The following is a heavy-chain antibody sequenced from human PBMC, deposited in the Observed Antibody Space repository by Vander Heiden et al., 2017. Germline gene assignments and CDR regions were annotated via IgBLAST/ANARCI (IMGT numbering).Heavy chain of an antibody. Sequence: EVQLVESGGGLLQPGGSLRLSCAVAGFSVTSNFMSWVRQAPGKGLEWVSVIYSDGSTYYADSVKGRFAISRETSKNTLYLQMSSLRSDDTAVYYCAREGRFSGYFDDWGQGTLVIGSS. CDR2: IYSDGST. J-gene: IGHJ4*02. CDR3: AREGRFSGYFDD. V-gene: IGHV3-53*01. CDR1: GFSVTSNF. D-gene: IGHD5-12*01.